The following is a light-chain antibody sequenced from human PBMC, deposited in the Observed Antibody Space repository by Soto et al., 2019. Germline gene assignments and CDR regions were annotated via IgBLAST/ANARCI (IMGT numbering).Light chain of an antibody. CDR2: INN. Sequence: QSVLTQPPSASGAPGQRVTISCSGGSSNIGSNTVNWYQHLPGTAPKLLIYINNQRPSGVPDRFSGYKSGTSASLAISGLQSGDEADYYCAEWDDILNGDVFGTGTKVTVL. CDR3: AEWDDILNGDV. V-gene: IGLV1-44*01. CDR1: SSNIGSNT. J-gene: IGLJ1*01.